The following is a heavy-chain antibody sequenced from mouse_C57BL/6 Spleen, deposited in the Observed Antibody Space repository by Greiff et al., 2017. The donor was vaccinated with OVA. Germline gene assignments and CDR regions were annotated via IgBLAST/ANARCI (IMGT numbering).Heavy chain of an antibody. J-gene: IGHJ3*01. Sequence: QVQLQQSGPGLVQPSQSLSITCTVSGFSLTSYGVHWVRQSPGKGLEWLGVIWSGGSTDYNAAFISRLSISKDNSKSQVFFKMNSLQADDTAIYYCARNGGYYCSPWFAYWGQGTLVTVSA. CDR3: ARNGGYYCSPWFAY. D-gene: IGHD1-1*01. CDR1: GFSLTSYG. CDR2: IWSGGST. V-gene: IGHV2-2*01.